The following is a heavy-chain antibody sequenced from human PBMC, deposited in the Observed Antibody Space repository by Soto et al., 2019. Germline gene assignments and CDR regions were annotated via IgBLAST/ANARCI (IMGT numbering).Heavy chain of an antibody. CDR1: GGSFSGYY. D-gene: IGHD6-6*01. V-gene: IGHV4-34*01. J-gene: IGHJ6*02. CDR3: ARGLLAARGYYYGMDV. CDR2: INHSGST. Sequence: SETLSLTCAVYGGSFSGYYWSWIRQPPGKGLEWIGEINHSGSTNYSPSLKSRVTISVDTSKNQFSLKLSSVTAADTAVYYCARGLLAARGYYYGMDVWGQGTTVTVSS.